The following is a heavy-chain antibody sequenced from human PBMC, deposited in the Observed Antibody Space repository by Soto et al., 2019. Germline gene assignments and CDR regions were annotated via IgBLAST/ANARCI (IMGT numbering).Heavy chain of an antibody. CDR3: AREYCSGGSCSAELSNLFDP. D-gene: IGHD2-15*01. Sequence: SETLSLTCAVSGYSISSGYYWGWIRQPPGKGLEWIGSIYHSGSTYYNPSLKSRVTISVDTSKNQFSLRLSSVTAADTAVYYCAREYCSGGSCSAELSNLFDPWGQGTLVTVSS. J-gene: IGHJ5*02. CDR2: IYHSGST. CDR1: GYSISSGYY. V-gene: IGHV4-38-2*01.